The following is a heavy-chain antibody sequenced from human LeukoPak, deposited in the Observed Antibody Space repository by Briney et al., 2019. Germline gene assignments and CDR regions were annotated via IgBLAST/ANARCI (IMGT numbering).Heavy chain of an antibody. Sequence: SETLSLTCTVSGGSISSYYWSWIRQPPGKGLEWIGYIYYSGSTNYNPSLKSRVTISVSTSKNQFSLKLSSVTAADTAVYYCARYDYDILTGPRGFDYWGQGTLVTVSS. V-gene: IGHV4-59*08. CDR2: IYYSGST. J-gene: IGHJ4*02. D-gene: IGHD3-9*01. CDR1: GGSISSYY. CDR3: ARYDYDILTGPRGFDY.